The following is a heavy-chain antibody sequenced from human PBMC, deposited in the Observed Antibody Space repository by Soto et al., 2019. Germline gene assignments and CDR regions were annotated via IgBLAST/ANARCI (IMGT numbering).Heavy chain of an antibody. CDR3: ASADVVATKTSGGHYYYYGMDV. V-gene: IGHV3-21*01. J-gene: IGHJ6*02. CDR1: GFTFSSYS. Sequence: GGSLRLSCAASGFTFSSYSMNWVRQSPGKGLEWVSSISSSSSYIYYADSVKGRFTISRDNAKSSLYLQMNSLRAEDTAVYYCASADVVATKTSGGHYYYYGMDVWGQGTTVTVSS. CDR2: ISSSSSYI. D-gene: IGHD5-12*01.